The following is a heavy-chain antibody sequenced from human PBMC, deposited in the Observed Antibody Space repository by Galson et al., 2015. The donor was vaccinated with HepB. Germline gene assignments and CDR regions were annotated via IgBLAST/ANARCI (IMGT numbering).Heavy chain of an antibody. V-gene: IGHV3-23*01. J-gene: IGHJ4*02. CDR2: ITPSGDNT. D-gene: IGHD6-19*01. CDR1: GFTFRNYA. CDR3: ARAHPEYTSGWYRQALYYFDS. Sequence: SLRLSCAASGFTFRNYAMSWVRQAPGEGLEWVSAITPSGDNTYSADSVKGRFTLSRDNSKNTLFLQKTGLTADDTAIYYCARAHPEYTSGWYRQALYYFDSWGQGTLVAVSS.